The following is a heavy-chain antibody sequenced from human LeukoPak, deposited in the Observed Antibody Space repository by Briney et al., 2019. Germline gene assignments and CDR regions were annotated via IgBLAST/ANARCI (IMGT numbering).Heavy chain of an antibody. V-gene: IGHV3-7*01. D-gene: IGHD4-23*01. CDR3: ARGGNSGYYYYGMDV. Sequence: GSLRLSCAASGFTFSSYAMSWVRQAPGKGLEWVANIKQDGSEKYYVDSVKGRFTISRDNAKNSLYLQMNSLRAEDTAVYYCARGGNSGYYYYGMDVWGQGTTVTVSS. CDR1: GFTFSSYA. CDR2: IKQDGSEK. J-gene: IGHJ6*02.